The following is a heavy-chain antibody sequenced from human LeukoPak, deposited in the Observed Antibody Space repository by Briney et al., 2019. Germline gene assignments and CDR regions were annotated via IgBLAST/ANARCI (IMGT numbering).Heavy chain of an antibody. Sequence: ASVKVSCKASGYTFTGYYMHWVRQAPGQGLEWMGIINPSGGSTSYAQKFQGRVTMTRDMSTSTVYMELSSLRSEDTAVYYCARQPLLRYFDWLSPFDYWGQGTLVTVSS. CDR2: INPSGGST. CDR1: GYTFTGYY. D-gene: IGHD3-9*01. CDR3: ARQPLLRYFDWLSPFDY. V-gene: IGHV1-46*01. J-gene: IGHJ4*02.